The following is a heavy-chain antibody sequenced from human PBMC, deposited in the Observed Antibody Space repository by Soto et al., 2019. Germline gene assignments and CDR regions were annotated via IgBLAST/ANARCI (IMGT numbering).Heavy chain of an antibody. D-gene: IGHD1-20*01. CDR1: GFTFSNHW. J-gene: IGHJ4*02. CDR2: IKQDGSEK. Sequence: GGSLRLSCAASGFTFSNHWINWIRQTPGRGLEWLAVIKQDGSEKYYVDSVKGRFTVSRDNAMNSAYLQMNSLRVDDTAVYYCARDWYVDYWGQGTLVTVSS. V-gene: IGHV3-7*04. CDR3: ARDWYVDY.